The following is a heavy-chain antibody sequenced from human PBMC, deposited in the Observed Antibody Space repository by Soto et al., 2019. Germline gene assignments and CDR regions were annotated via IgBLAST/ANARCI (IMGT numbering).Heavy chain of an antibody. J-gene: IGHJ6*02. CDR1: GGSISSSSYY. CDR3: ARQSGGYYYYGMDV. D-gene: IGHD1-26*01. Sequence: SETLSLTCTVSGGSISSSSYYWGWIRQPPGKGLEWIGYIYYSGTTDYSPSLKSRVTISVDTSKNQFSLNLSSVTAADSAIYYCARQSGGYYYYGMDVWGQGTTVT. V-gene: IGHV4-61*05. CDR2: IYYSGTT.